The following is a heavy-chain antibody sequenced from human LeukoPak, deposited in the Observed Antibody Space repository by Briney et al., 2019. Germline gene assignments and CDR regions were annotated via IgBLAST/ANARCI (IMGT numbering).Heavy chain of an antibody. CDR1: GGSISRGSYY. CDR2: INNSGST. CDR3: ARDAGFYAGIDH. D-gene: IGHD2/OR15-2a*01. Sequence: PSETLSLTCIVSGGSISRGSYYWNWIRQPAGKGLEWMGRINNSGSTNYNPSLKSRVTISLDTSKNHFSLKLNSMTAADTAVYYCARDAGFYAGIDHWGQGTLVTVSS. V-gene: IGHV4-61*02. J-gene: IGHJ5*02.